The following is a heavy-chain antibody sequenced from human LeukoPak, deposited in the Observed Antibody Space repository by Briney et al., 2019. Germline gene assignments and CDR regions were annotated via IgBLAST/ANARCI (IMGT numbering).Heavy chain of an antibody. Sequence: GGSLRLSCAASGFTFRIYGMHWVRQAPGKGLEWVAVISYDGTNKYYADSVKGRFTISRDNSKNTLYLQMNSLRAEDTAMYYCAKDVTTGTLALDFWGQGTLVTVSS. V-gene: IGHV3-30*18. CDR3: AKDVTTGTLALDF. J-gene: IGHJ4*02. D-gene: IGHD1-1*01. CDR1: GFTFRIYG. CDR2: ISYDGTNK.